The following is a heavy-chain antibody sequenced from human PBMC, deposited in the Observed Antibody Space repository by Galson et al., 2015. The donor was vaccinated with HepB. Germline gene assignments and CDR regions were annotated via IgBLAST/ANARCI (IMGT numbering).Heavy chain of an antibody. CDR1: GYTFTSYY. V-gene: IGHV1-46*03. Sequence: SVKVSCKASGYTFTSYYMHWVRQAPGQGLEWMGIINPRGGSTSYAQKFQGRVTMTRDTSTSTVYMELSSLRSEDTAVYYCATPSPDSSGYYPWEDAFDIWGQGAMVTVSS. CDR2: INPRGGST. D-gene: IGHD3-22*01. J-gene: IGHJ3*02. CDR3: ATPSPDSSGYYPWEDAFDI.